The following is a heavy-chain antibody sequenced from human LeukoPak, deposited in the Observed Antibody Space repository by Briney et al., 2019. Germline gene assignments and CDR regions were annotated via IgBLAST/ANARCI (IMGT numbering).Heavy chain of an antibody. CDR3: ARDYYMGIVDQ. CDR2: ISSSGSTI. Sequence: GGSLRLSCAASGFTFSSYEMNWVRQAPGKGLEWVSYISSSGSTIYYADSVKGRFTISRDNAKNSLYLQMNSLRVEDTSVYYCARDYYMGIVDQWGQGTRVTVSS. CDR1: GFTFSSYE. J-gene: IGHJ5*02. V-gene: IGHV3-48*03. D-gene: IGHD3-22*01.